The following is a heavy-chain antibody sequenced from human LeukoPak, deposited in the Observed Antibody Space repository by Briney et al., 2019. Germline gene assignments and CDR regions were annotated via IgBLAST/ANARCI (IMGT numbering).Heavy chain of an antibody. J-gene: IGHJ6*02. CDR3: ARERETYCSSTSCYHYYYGMDV. V-gene: IGHV1-18*01. CDR2: ISAYNGNT. CDR1: GYTFTSYG. D-gene: IGHD2-2*01. Sequence: GASVKVSCKASGYTFTSYGISWVRQAPGQGLEWMGWISAYNGNTNYAQKLQGRVTMTTDTSTSTAYMELRSLRSDDTAVYYCARERETYCSSTSCYHYYYGMDVWGQGTTVTVSS.